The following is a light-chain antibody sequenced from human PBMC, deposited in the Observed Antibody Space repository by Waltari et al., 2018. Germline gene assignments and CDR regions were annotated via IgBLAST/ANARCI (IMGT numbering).Light chain of an antibody. CDR1: QSVPAY. V-gene: IGKV3-11*01. J-gene: IGKJ4*01. CDR3: QQRSNWPPLT. Sequence: EIVLIQSPATLSLSPGERATLSCRASQSVPAYFALYPQKPGQAPRLLIYDASNRATGIPARFSGSGSGTDFTLTISSLEPEDFAVYYCQQRSNWPPLTFGGGTKVEIK. CDR2: DAS.